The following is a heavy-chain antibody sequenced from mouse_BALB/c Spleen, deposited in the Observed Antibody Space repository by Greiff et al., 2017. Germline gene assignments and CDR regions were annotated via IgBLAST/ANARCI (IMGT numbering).Heavy chain of an antibody. Sequence: EVQVVESGGGLVKPGGSLKLSCAASGFAFSSYDMSWVRQTPEKRLEWVAYISSGGGSTYYPDTVKGRFTISRDNAKNTLYLQMSSLKSEDTAMYYCASPMITTGGFDYWGQGTTLTVSS. CDR3: ASPMITTGGFDY. J-gene: IGHJ2*01. CDR1: GFAFSSYD. V-gene: IGHV5-12-1*01. D-gene: IGHD2-4*01. CDR2: ISSGGGST.